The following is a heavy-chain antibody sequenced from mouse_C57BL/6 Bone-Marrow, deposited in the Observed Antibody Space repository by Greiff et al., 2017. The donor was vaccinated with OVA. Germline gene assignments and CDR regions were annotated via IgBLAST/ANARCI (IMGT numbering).Heavy chain of an antibody. CDR3: AREGSSPYYFDY. J-gene: IGHJ2*01. Sequence: EVKLQESGGGLVKPGGSLKLSCAASGFTFSSYAMSWVRQTPEKRLEWVATISDGGSYTYYPDNVKGRFTISRDNAKNNLYLQMSHLKSEDTAMYYCAREGSSPYYFDYWGQGTTLTVSS. CDR2: ISDGGSYT. V-gene: IGHV5-4*01. D-gene: IGHD1-1*01. CDR1: GFTFSSYA.